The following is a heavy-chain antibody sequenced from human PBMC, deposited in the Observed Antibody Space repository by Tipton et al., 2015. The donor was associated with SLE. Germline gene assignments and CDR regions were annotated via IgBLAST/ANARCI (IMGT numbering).Heavy chain of an antibody. CDR3: AREAGSGDFDY. J-gene: IGHJ4*02. Sequence: TLSLTCAVYGGSFSGYYWSWIRQPPGKGLEWIGYIYYSGSTNYNPSLKSRVTISVDTSKNQFSLKLSSVTAADTAVYYCAREAGSGDFDYWGQGTLVTVSS. CDR1: GGSFSGYY. D-gene: IGHD1-26*01. V-gene: IGHV4-59*01. CDR2: IYYSGST.